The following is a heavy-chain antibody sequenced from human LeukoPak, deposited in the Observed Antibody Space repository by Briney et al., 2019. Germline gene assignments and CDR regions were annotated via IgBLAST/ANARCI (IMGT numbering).Heavy chain of an antibody. Sequence: GGSLRLSCAASGFTFSSYYMNWVRQAPGKGLEWVSYISDTSGSIHYADSVEGRFTISRDNARNTLYLQMNSLRDDDTAVYYCARDRSGRGIAAPWHAFDIWGQGTMVTVSS. CDR3: ARDRSGRGIAAPWHAFDI. CDR2: ISDTSGSI. D-gene: IGHD6-13*01. J-gene: IGHJ3*02. CDR1: GFTFSSYY. V-gene: IGHV3-48*02.